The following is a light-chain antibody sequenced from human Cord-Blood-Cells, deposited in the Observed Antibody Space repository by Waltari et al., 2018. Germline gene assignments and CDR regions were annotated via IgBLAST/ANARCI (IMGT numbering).Light chain of an antibody. J-gene: IGKJ4*01. CDR1: QSVSSY. V-gene: IGKV3-11*01. CDR3: QQRSNWPPLT. Sequence: EIVFTQSPGTLSLSPGERATPPCRASQSVSSYLAWYQQKPGQAPRLLIYDASNKATGIPARFSGSGSGTDFTLTISSLEPEDFAVYYCQQRSNWPPLTFGGGTKVEIK. CDR2: DAS.